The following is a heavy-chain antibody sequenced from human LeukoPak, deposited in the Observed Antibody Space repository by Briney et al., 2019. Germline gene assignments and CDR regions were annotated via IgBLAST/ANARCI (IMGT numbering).Heavy chain of an antibody. J-gene: IGHJ4*02. CDR3: ASSEGATKKSDY. CDR1: GYTFTGYY. V-gene: IGHV1-2*06. CDR2: INPNSGGT. Sequence: ASVKVSCKASGYTFTGYYMHWVRQAPGQGLEWMGRINPNSGGTNYAQKFQGRVTMTRDTSINSAYMELSRLRSDDTAVYYCASSEGATKKSDYWGQGTLVTVSS. D-gene: IGHD5-12*01.